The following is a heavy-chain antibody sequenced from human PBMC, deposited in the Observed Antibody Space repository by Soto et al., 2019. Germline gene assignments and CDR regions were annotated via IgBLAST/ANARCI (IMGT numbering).Heavy chain of an antibody. D-gene: IGHD3-10*01. CDR2: IYSSGST. V-gene: IGHV4-59*01. Sequence: QVQLQESGPGLVKPSETLSLTCTVSGGSISSYYWSWIRQPHGKGLEWIGYIYSSGSTNYNPSLKRRVTISVDPPKNQFSLKLSSVTAADTAVDYCARKYYGSVSYLYGMDVWGQGTTVTVSS. CDR1: GGSISSYY. CDR3: ARKYYGSVSYLYGMDV. J-gene: IGHJ6*02.